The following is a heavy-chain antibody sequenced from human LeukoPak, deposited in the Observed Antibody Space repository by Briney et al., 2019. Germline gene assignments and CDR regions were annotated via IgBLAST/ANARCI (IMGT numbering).Heavy chain of an antibody. CDR3: ARSGQWLVWYYFDY. V-gene: IGHV3-30-3*01. CDR2: ISYDGSNK. D-gene: IGHD6-19*01. Sequence: PGRSLRLSCAASGFTFSSYAMHWARQAPGKGLGGVAVISYDGSNKYYADSVKGRFTISRDNSKNTLYLQMNSLRAEDTAVYYCARSGQWLVWYYFDYWGQGTLVTVSS. J-gene: IGHJ4*02. CDR1: GFTFSSYA.